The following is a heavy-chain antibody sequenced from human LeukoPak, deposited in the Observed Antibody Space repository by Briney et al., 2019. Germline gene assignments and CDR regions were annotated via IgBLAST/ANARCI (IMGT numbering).Heavy chain of an antibody. J-gene: IGHJ6*02. CDR3: ARETTPYYYYYGMDV. D-gene: IGHD1-7*01. CDR1: GFTFSSYW. CDR2: IKQDGSEK. Sequence: GGSLRLSCAASGFTFSSYWMSWVRQAPGKGLEWVANIKQDGSEKYYVDSVKGRFTISRDNAKNSLYLHMNSLRAEDTAVYYCARETTPYYYYYGMDVWGQGTTVTVSS. V-gene: IGHV3-7*01.